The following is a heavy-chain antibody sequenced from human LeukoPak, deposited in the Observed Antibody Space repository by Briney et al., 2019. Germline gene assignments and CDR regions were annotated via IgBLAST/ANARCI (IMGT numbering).Heavy chain of an antibody. CDR3: ARVIDQWLGAYYFDY. D-gene: IGHD6-19*01. CDR2: IYYSGGT. Sequence: SETLSLTCTVSGGSINSGGYLWSWIRQHPGKGLEWIGHIYYSGGTYYNPSLKSRATISVDTSKNQFSLGLISVTAADTAVYYCARVIDQWLGAYYFDYWGQGTLVTVSS. CDR1: GGSINSGGYL. J-gene: IGHJ4*02. V-gene: IGHV4-31*03.